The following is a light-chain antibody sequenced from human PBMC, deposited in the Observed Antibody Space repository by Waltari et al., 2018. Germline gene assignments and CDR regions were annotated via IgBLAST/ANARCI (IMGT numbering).Light chain of an antibody. CDR2: DAS. CDR1: QDISDS. CDR3: QKYDYAPLT. Sequence: DIQMTQSPSSLSASVGDRVTITCRASQDISDSLDWYQQKPGKVPKLLIFDASTLQSGVPSRFRGGGSGTDFTLTITSLQPEDVATYYCQKYDYAPLTFGQGTKVEVK. V-gene: IGKV1-27*01. J-gene: IGKJ1*01.